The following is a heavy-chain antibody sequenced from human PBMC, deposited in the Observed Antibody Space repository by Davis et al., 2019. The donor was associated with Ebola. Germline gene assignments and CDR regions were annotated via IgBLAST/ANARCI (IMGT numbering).Heavy chain of an antibody. D-gene: IGHD3/OR15-3a*01. CDR1: GFTFSSYW. V-gene: IGHV3-7*01. J-gene: IGHJ6*02. CDR3: ARGGLGYYYYYGMDV. CDR2: IKQDGSEK. Sequence: PAGSLTLSCVASGFTFSSYWLSWVRQAPGKGLEWVANIKQDGSEKYYVDSVKGRFTISRDNAKNSLYLQMNSLRAEDTAVYYCARGGLGYYYYYGMDVWGQGTAVTVS.